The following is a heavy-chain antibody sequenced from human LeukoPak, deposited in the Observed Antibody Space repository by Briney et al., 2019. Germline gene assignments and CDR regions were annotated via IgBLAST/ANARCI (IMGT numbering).Heavy chain of an antibody. V-gene: IGHV3-7*01. CDR2: INQDGSKI. Sequence: PGGSLRLSCSASGFTFRNYWMSWVRQAPGKGLEWVANINQDGSKIYYVDSVKGRFTISGDNVKNSLSLEMHSLTPEDTAVYYCARDGRAREESGTYTSYYFDFWGQGILVTVSS. J-gene: IGHJ4*02. CDR3: ARDGRAREESGTYTSYYFDF. D-gene: IGHD3-10*01. CDR1: GFTFRNYW.